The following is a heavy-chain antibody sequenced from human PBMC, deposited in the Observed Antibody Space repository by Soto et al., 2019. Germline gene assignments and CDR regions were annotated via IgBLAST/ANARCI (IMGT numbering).Heavy chain of an antibody. V-gene: IGHV3-48*03. CDR3: AAEALCGADCYFFEY. CDR1: GFNLTNYE. Sequence: EVKLLETGGGSVQPGGSLRLSCAVSGFNLTNYEMNWVRQVPGKGLEWISKIRGSSNNIYYADSVKGRFTISRDNANNQLFLQMNSLRAEDTAFYYCAAEALCGADCYFFEYWGQGTLVTVSS. D-gene: IGHD2-21*02. CDR2: IRGSSNNI. J-gene: IGHJ4*02.